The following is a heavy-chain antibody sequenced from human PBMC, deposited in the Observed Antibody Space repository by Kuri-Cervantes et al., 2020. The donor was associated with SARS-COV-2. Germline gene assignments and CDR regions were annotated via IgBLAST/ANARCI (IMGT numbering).Heavy chain of an antibody. D-gene: IGHD5-18*01. CDR2: ISWNSGSI. J-gene: IGHJ5*02. Sequence: SLKISCAASGFTFDDYAMHWVRQAPGKGLEWVSGISWNSGSIGYADSVKGRFTISRDNAKNSPYLQMNSLRDEDTAVYYCARGGYSYGYGSGNWFDPWGQGTLVTVSS. V-gene: IGHV3-9*01. CDR1: GFTFDDYA. CDR3: ARGGYSYGYGSGNWFDP.